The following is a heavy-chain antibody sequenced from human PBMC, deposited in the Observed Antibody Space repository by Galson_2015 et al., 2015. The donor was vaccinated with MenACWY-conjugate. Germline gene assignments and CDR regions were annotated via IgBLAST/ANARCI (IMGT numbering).Heavy chain of an antibody. CDR3: AKGGLWYSSGWYLNYYYYGMDV. D-gene: IGHD6-19*01. J-gene: IGHJ6*02. CDR1: GFTFSSYG. Sequence: SLRLSCAASGFTFSSYGMHWVRQAPGKGLEWVAVISYDGSNKYYADSVKGRFTISRDNSKNTLYLQMNSLRAEDTAVYYCAKGGLWYSSGWYLNYYYYGMDVWGQGTTVTVSS. V-gene: IGHV3-30*18. CDR2: ISYDGSNK.